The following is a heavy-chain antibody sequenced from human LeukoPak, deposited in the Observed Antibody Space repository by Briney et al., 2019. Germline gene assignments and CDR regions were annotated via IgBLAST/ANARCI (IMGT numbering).Heavy chain of an antibody. CDR3: ARDAVDYYDSSGFDY. D-gene: IGHD3-22*01. CDR2: IIPTFGTA. CDR1: GGAFSRYA. V-gene: IGHV1-69*05. J-gene: IGHJ4*02. Sequence: PVKVSCKASGGAFSRYATSWVRQAPGQGLECMGRIIPTFGTANYAQTLQGRVTITTDESTSTAYMELSSLRSEDTAVYYCARDAVDYYDSSGFDYWGQGTLVTVSS.